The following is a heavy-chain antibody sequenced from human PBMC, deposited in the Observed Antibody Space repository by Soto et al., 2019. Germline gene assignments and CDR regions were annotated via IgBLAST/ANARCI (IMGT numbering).Heavy chain of an antibody. CDR1: GGTFSSYA. CDR3: ASHSGSSPEGRYYYGMDV. V-gene: IGHV1-69*12. D-gene: IGHD1-26*01. Sequence: QVQLVQSGAEVKKPGSSVKVSCKASGGTFSSYAISWVRQAPGQGLEWMGGIISIFGTADYAQKFQGRVTITADESTSTAYVELSSLRSEDTAVYYCASHSGSSPEGRYYYGMDVWGQGTTGTVSS. J-gene: IGHJ6*02. CDR2: IISIFGTA.